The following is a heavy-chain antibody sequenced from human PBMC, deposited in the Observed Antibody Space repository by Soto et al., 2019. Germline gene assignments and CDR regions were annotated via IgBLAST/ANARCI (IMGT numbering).Heavy chain of an antibody. CDR3: ARGYCSRSSCYTGDAFDI. V-gene: IGHV3-21*01. Sequence: EVQLVESGGGLVKPGGSLRLSCAAPGFTFSSYSMNWVRQAPGKGLEWVSSISSSSRYMYYADSVKGRLTISRDNAKNSLYLHMNSLRAEDTAVYYCARGYCSRSSCYTGDAFDIWGQGTVVTVSS. D-gene: IGHD2-2*02. CDR2: ISSSSRYM. CDR1: GFTFSSYS. J-gene: IGHJ3*02.